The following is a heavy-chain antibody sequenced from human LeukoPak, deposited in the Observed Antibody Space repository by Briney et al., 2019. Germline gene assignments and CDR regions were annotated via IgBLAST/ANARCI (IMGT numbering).Heavy chain of an antibody. CDR2: ISSTGSYT. Sequence: GGSLRLSCAASGFTFSDYYMSWIRQAPGKGLELISHISSTGSYTNYADSVKGRFTISRDNAKNSLYLQMNSLRAEDTAVYYCARGGDIGTNWFDPWGQGTLVTVSS. CDR1: GFTFSDYY. V-gene: IGHV3-11*06. CDR3: ARGGDIGTNWFDP. J-gene: IGHJ5*02. D-gene: IGHD5-12*01.